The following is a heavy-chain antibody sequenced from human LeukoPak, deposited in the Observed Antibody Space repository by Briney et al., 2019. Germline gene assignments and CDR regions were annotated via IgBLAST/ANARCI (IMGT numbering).Heavy chain of an antibody. V-gene: IGHV3-21*01. J-gene: IGHJ3*02. CDR1: GFTFSSYS. D-gene: IGHD3-9*01. CDR2: ISSSGTYV. CDR3: ARASSKQLAGYLPDGFDI. Sequence: ARSLRLSCAPSGFTFSSYSMNWVRQAPGKWLEWVSSISSSGTYVYYADSVKGRFTISRDNAKNSLSLQMNSLRADDAAVYYCARASSKQLAGYLPDGFDIWGQGTMVTVSS.